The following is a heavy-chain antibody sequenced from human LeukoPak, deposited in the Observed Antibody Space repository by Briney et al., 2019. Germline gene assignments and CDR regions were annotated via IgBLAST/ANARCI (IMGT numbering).Heavy chain of an antibody. CDR1: GYSFSSQW. D-gene: IGHD5-12*01. J-gene: IGHJ4*02. V-gene: IGHV5-51*03. CDR3: AIRAYNGHYFHY. CDR2: IYPGDSDT. Sequence: GESLKISCKGYGYSFSSQWIGSVRRMPEKGLEWMGSIYPGDSDTRYSPSFQGQVTISADKSISTAYLQWSSLTASDTAMYYWAIRAYNGHYFHYWGQGTLVTVSS.